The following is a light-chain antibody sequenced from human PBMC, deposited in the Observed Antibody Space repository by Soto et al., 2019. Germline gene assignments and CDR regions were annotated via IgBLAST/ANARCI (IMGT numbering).Light chain of an antibody. J-gene: IGKJ3*01. CDR1: QSVSSNY. CDR2: GAS. Sequence: ETVLTQSPGTLSLSPGERATLSCRASQSVSSNYLAWYQQKPGQAPRLLVYGASIRATGIPDRFSGSGSGTDLTLTISRVEPEDFAVYYCQHYGSSPFTFGPGTKVDIK. V-gene: IGKV3-20*01. CDR3: QHYGSSPFT.